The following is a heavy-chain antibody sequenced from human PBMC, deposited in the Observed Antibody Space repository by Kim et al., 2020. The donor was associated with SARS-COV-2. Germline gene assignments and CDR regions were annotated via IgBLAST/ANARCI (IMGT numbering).Heavy chain of an antibody. D-gene: IGHD3-16*02. V-gene: IGHV3-20*03. Sequence: SVKGRFTSARDNAKNSLYLQMNSLRAEDTALYYCARAGLHLGELSLYGENWGQGTLVTVSS. J-gene: IGHJ4*02. CDR3: ARAGLHLGELSLYGEN.